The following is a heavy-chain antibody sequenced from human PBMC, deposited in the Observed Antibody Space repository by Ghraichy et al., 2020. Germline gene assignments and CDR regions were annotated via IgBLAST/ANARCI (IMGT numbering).Heavy chain of an antibody. CDR2: IYYSGRT. V-gene: IGHV4-59*01. CDR1: GGSISSYY. Sequence: SETLSLTCTVSGGSISSYYWSWIRQPPGKGLEWIGYIYYSGRTNYNPSLKSRVTISVDTSKNQFSLKLSSVTAADTAVYYCARGRGYCSSTSCYIEGEYYYYYYGMDVWGQGTTVTVSS. CDR3: ARGRGYCSSTSCYIEGEYYYYYYGMDV. D-gene: IGHD2-2*02. J-gene: IGHJ6*02.